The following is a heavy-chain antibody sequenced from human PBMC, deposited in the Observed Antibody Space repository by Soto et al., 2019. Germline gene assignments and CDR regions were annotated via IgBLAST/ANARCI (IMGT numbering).Heavy chain of an antibody. CDR1: GFTFSDYY. CDR2: ISSSSSYT. V-gene: IGHV3-11*06. CDR3: VRSYNGTYGCFDP. Sequence: PGGSLRLSCAASGFTFSDYYMSWIRLAPGKGLEWVSYISSSSSYTNYADSVKGRFTISRNNAKNSLYLQMNILRTEDTAVYYGVRSYNGTYGCFDPWGQGTLVTVSA. D-gene: IGHD1-26*01. J-gene: IGHJ5*02.